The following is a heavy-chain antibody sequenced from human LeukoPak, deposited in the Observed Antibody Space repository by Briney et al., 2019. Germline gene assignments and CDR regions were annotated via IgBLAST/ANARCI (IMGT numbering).Heavy chain of an antibody. CDR2: ISGDGGIT. Sequence: GGSLRLSCAASGFSFDDYAMHWVRQAPGKSLEWVSLISGDGGITYYADSVKGRFTISRDNSKNSPYLQMNSLRTEDTALYYCAKAPIVGTTRDGFGIWGQGTMVTVSS. CDR1: GFSFDDYA. V-gene: IGHV3-43*02. D-gene: IGHD1-26*01. CDR3: AKAPIVGTTRDGFGI. J-gene: IGHJ3*02.